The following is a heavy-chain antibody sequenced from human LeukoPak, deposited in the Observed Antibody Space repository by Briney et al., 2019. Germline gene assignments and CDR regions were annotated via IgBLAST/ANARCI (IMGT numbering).Heavy chain of an antibody. V-gene: IGHV3-21*01. CDR1: GFTFSSYS. Sequence: PGGSLRLSCAASGFTFSSYSMNWVRQAPGKGLEWVSSISSSSSYIYYADSVKGRFTISRDNAKNSLYLQMNSLRAEDTAVYYCAASIAANDAFDIWGQGTMVTVSS. J-gene: IGHJ3*02. D-gene: IGHD6-6*01. CDR3: AASIAANDAFDI. CDR2: ISSSSSYI.